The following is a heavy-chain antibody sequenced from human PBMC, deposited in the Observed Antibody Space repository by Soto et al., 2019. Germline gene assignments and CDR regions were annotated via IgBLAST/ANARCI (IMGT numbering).Heavy chain of an antibody. D-gene: IGHD3-10*01. J-gene: IGHJ3*02. CDR3: AREGGFLSEALDI. V-gene: IGHV6-1*01. CDR2: TYYRSQWHN. CDR1: GDIVFSNTAT. Sequence: SQTLSLTCAISGDIVFSNTATWNWIRQSPSRGLEWLGRTYYRSQWHNDYAESVKSRVTINPDTSKNQFSLQLNSVTPEDTAVYYCAREGGFLSEALDIWGRGTMVTVS.